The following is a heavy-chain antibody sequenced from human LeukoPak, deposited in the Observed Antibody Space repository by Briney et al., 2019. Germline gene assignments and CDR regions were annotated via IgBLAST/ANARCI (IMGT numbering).Heavy chain of an antibody. CDR2: IWYDGSNA. V-gene: IGHV3-33*01. CDR3: ARDFAQETSGWLDY. CDR1: GFSFSDYG. D-gene: IGHD6-19*01. Sequence: PGGSLRLSCAASGFSFSDYGFHWVRQVPGKGLEWAAVIWYDGSNAYYAAPVKGRFTISRDNSRNTLYLQMNSLRAEDTAVFYCARDFAQETSGWLDYWGQGAVVSVYS. J-gene: IGHJ4*02.